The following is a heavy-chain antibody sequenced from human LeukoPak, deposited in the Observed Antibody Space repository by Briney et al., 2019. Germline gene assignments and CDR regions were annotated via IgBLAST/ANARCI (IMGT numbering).Heavy chain of an antibody. Sequence: SETLSLTCTVSGGSISSYYWSWIRQPSGKGLEWIGYMYYSGSTNYNPSLKSRVTISVDTSKNQFSLKLSSVTAADTAVYYCARGRRYCSSTRCSYYFDYWGQGTLVTVSS. CDR2: MYYSGST. J-gene: IGHJ4*02. V-gene: IGHV4-59*01. CDR1: GGSISSYY. D-gene: IGHD2-2*01. CDR3: ARGRRYCSSTRCSYYFDY.